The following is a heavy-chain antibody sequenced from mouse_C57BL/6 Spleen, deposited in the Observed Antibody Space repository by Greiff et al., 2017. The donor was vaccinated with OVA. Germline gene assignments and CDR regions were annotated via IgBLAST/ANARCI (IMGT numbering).Heavy chain of an antibody. CDR3: ARDTLYYGSSYWYFDV. CDR1: GFTFSDYY. Sequence: EVKLMESEGGLVQPGSSMKLSCTASGFTFSDYYMAWVRQVPEKGLEWVANINYDGSSTYYLDSLKSRFIISRDNAKNILYLQMSSLKSEDTATYYCARDTLYYGSSYWYFDVWGTGTTVTVSS. V-gene: IGHV5-16*01. CDR2: INYDGSST. D-gene: IGHD1-1*01. J-gene: IGHJ1*03.